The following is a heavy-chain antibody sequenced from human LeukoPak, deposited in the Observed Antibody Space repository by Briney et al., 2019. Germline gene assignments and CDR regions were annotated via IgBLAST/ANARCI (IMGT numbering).Heavy chain of an antibody. CDR3: AKDAESLRYFGRRGGFDY. V-gene: IGHV3-30*18. CDR2: ISYDGSNK. CDR1: GFTFSSYG. Sequence: GRSLGLSCAASGFTFSSYGMHWVRQAPGKGLEWVAVISYDGSNKYYADSVKGRFTISRDNSKNTLYLQMNSLRAEDTAVYYCAKDAESLRYFGRRGGFDYWGQGTLVTVSS. D-gene: IGHD3-9*01. J-gene: IGHJ4*02.